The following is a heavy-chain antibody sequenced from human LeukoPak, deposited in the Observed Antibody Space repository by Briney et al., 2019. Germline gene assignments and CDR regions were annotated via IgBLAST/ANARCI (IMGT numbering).Heavy chain of an antibody. J-gene: IGHJ4*02. Sequence: ASVKVSCKASGYTFTTYGISWVRQAPGQGLKWMGWISAYDGDTNYSQNFQGRVTMTTDTSTSTAYMELRSLRYDDTAMYYCARDPGAATGTFDYWGQGTLVTVSS. CDR2: ISAYDGDT. CDR1: GYTFTTYG. CDR3: ARDPGAATGTFDY. V-gene: IGHV1-18*01. D-gene: IGHD6-13*01.